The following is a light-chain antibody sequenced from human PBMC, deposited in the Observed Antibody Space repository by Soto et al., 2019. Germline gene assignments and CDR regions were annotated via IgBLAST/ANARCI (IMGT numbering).Light chain of an antibody. CDR3: GSYTSSSTYV. CDR2: DVS. J-gene: IGLJ1*01. Sequence: QSVLTQPASVSGSPGQSITISCTGTSSDVGGYNYVSWYQQHPGKAPKLMIYDVSNRPSGVSNRFSGSKSGNTASLTISGLQAEDEADYYCGSYTSSSTYVFGNGTKVTVL. CDR1: SSDVGGYNY. V-gene: IGLV2-14*01.